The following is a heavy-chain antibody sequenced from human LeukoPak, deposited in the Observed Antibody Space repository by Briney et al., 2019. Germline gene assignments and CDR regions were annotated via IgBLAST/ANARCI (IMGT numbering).Heavy chain of an antibody. CDR1: GGSISSYY. J-gene: IGHJ4*02. D-gene: IGHD3-22*01. V-gene: IGHV4-59*01. CDR3: AREASSSGYYDY. CDR2: IYYSGST. Sequence: SETLSLTCTVSGGSISSYYWSWIRQPPGKGPEWIGYIYYSGSTNYNPSLKSRVTISVDTSKNQFSLKLSSVTAADTAVYYCAREASSSGYYDYWGQGTLVTVSS.